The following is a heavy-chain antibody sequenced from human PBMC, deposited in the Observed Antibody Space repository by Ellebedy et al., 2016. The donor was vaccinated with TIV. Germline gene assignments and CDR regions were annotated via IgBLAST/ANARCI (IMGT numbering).Heavy chain of an antibody. D-gene: IGHD3-22*01. V-gene: IGHV3-30*03. Sequence: GESLKISCAASGFTFSSYGMHWVRQAPGKGLEWVAVISYDGSNKYYADSVKGRFTISRDNSKNTLYLQMNSLRAEDSAVYYCARDRYYFDSSGYYDHWGQGTLVTVSS. CDR3: ARDRYYFDSSGYYDH. CDR2: ISYDGSNK. J-gene: IGHJ4*02. CDR1: GFTFSSYG.